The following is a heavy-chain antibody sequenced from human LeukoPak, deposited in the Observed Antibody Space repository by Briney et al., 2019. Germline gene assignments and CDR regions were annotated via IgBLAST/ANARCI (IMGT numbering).Heavy chain of an antibody. Sequence: PGGSLRLSCAATGFTFSSYAMSSVRQAPGKGLEWVSAISSSGGSTYYADSVKGRFTISRHNYKNTLYLQMDSLRTEDTAVYYCAKPNNGYTAFDIWGQGTMVTVSS. D-gene: IGHD3-16*01. CDR1: GFTFSSYA. V-gene: IGHV3-23*01. CDR2: ISSSGGST. CDR3: AKPNNGYTAFDI. J-gene: IGHJ3*02.